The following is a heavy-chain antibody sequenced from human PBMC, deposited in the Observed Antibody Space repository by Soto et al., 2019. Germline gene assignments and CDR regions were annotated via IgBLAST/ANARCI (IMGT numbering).Heavy chain of an antibody. J-gene: IGHJ5*02. CDR3: ARAIVGATSDWFDP. V-gene: IGHV3-13*01. CDR1: GFTFSSYY. Sequence: PGGSLRLSCAASGFTFSSYYMHWVRQATGKGLEWVSAIGTAGDTCYPGSVKGRFTISRENAKNSLYLQMNSLRAEDTAVYYCARAIVGATSDWFDPWGQETLVTVSS. D-gene: IGHD1-26*01. CDR2: IGTAGDT.